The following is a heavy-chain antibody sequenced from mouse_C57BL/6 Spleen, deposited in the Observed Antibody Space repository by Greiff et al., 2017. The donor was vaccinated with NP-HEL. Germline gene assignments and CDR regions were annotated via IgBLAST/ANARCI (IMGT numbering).Heavy chain of an antibody. D-gene: IGHD1-1*01. CDR2: ISSGSSTI. CDR3: ARDLLHY. V-gene: IGHV5-17*01. J-gene: IGHJ2*01. CDR1: GFTFSDYG. Sequence: EVKVVESGGGLVKPGGSLKLSCAASGFTFSDYGMHWVRQAPEKGLEWVAYISSGSSTIYYADTVKGRFTISRDNAKNTLFLQMTSLRSEDTAMYYCARDLLHYWGQGTTLTVSS.